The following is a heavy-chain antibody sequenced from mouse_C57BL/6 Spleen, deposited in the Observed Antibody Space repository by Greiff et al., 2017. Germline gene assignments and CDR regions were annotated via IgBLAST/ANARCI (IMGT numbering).Heavy chain of an antibody. CDR2: IDPSDSYT. V-gene: IGHV1-69*01. J-gene: IGHJ2*01. CDR3: AKLGGTTFDY. CDR1: GYTFTSYW. D-gene: IGHD1-1*01. Sequence: VQLQQPGAELVMPGASVKLSCKASGYTFTSYWMPWVKQRPGQGLEWIGEIDPSDSYTNYNQKFKGKSTLTVDKSSSTAYMQLSSLTSEDSAVYYCAKLGGTTFDYWGQGTTLTVSS.